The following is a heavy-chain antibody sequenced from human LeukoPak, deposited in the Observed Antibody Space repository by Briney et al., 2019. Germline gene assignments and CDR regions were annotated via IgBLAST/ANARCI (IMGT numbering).Heavy chain of an antibody. CDR3: ARSRPLWFGELSTLFDY. V-gene: IGHV5-51*01. J-gene: IGHJ4*02. D-gene: IGHD3-10*01. Sequence: GESLNISCKVSGYSFTSYWVGWVRQMPGKGLEWIGIIYPGDSDTRYSPSFQGQVTISADKSISTAYLQWSSLKASDTAMYHCARSRPLWFGELSTLFDYWGQGTLVTVSS. CDR2: IYPGDSDT. CDR1: GYSFTSYW.